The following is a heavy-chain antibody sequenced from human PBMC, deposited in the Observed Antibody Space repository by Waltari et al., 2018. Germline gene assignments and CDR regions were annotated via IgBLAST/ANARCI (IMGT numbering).Heavy chain of an antibody. V-gene: IGHV3-30*02. CDR2: IRNDGSDK. J-gene: IGHJ3*02. CDR3: AKRGDISSHGAFDI. D-gene: IGHD3-10*01. Sequence: VQLVESGGGVVQPGGSLRLSCAASGFTFSTYGMHWVRQTPGKGLEWVTFIRNDGSDKDYADSVKGRFTVSRDNSKNTLYLQMSNLRAEDTAVYYCAKRGDISSHGAFDIWGQGTMVTVSS. CDR1: GFTFSTYG.